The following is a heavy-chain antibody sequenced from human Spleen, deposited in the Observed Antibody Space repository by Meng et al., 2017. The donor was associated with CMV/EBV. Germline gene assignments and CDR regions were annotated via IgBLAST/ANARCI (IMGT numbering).Heavy chain of an antibody. Sequence: ASVKVSCKASGYTFTGYYMHWVRQAPGQGLEWMGWINPNSGGTNYAQKFQGRVTMTRDTSISTAYMELSRLRSEDTAVYYCARDFKTRRGMFGVVTGGYYGMDVWGQGTTVTVSS. CDR3: ARDFKTRRGMFGVVTGGYYGMDV. CDR2: INPNSGGT. V-gene: IGHV1-2*02. CDR1: GYTFTGYY. J-gene: IGHJ6*02. D-gene: IGHD3-3*01.